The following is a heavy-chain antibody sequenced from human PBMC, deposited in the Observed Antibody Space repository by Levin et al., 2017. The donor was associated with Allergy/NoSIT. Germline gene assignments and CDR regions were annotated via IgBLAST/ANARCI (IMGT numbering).Heavy chain of an antibody. CDR2: IYSGGDT. J-gene: IGHJ4*02. CDR3: ARNHAWYGAGYFDY. V-gene: IGHV3-66*02. CDR1: GFTVSSNY. D-gene: IGHD3-10*01. Sequence: GESLKISCAASGFTVSSNYMSWVRQAPGKGLEWVSVIYSGGDTYYADSVMGRFTIYRDKSKNTLYLQMNSLRAEDTAVYYCARNHAWYGAGYFDYWGQGTLVSGS.